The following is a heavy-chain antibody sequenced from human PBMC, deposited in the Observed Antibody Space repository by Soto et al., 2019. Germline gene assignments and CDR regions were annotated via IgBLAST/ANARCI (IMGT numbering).Heavy chain of an antibody. CDR2: IYNDGTYS. J-gene: IGHJ6*02. CDR3: TRGPFFYGSGSSTPGGYFALDV. D-gene: IGHD3-10*01. V-gene: IGHV3-74*01. CDR1: GFIFKMYW. Sequence: GGSLRLSCAASGFIFKMYWMHWVRQSPGKGLVWISRIYNDGTYSDYADSVRGRFTISRDNVNDTLYLQMNNLRAEGTGVYYCTRGPFFYGSGSSTPGGYFALDVWGQGTTVTVSS.